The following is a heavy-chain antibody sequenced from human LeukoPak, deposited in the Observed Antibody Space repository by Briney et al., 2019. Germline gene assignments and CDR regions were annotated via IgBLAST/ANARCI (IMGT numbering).Heavy chain of an antibody. Sequence: GGSPRLSCVASGFTVSSNYMSWVRQAPGKGLEWVSVIYSGGSTYYADSVKGRFTISRDNSKNTLYLQMNSLRAEDTAVYYCARDRFGYGGNSGLWGQGTLVTVSS. V-gene: IGHV3-66*01. J-gene: IGHJ4*02. D-gene: IGHD4-23*01. CDR3: ARDRFGYGGNSGL. CDR2: IYSGGST. CDR1: GFTVSSNY.